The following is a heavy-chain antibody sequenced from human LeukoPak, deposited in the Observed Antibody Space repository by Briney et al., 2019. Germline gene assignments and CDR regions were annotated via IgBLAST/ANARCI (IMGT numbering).Heavy chain of an antibody. CDR2: INPNSGGT. D-gene: IGHD3/OR15-3a*01. CDR1: GYTFTGYY. Sequence: ASVEVSCKASGYTFTGYYMHWVRQAPGQGLEWMGWINPNSGGTNYAQKFQGRVTMTRDTSISTAYMELSRLRSDDTAVYYCARGDWRVVPEDYWGQGTLVTVSS. V-gene: IGHV1-2*02. CDR3: ARGDWRVVPEDY. J-gene: IGHJ4*02.